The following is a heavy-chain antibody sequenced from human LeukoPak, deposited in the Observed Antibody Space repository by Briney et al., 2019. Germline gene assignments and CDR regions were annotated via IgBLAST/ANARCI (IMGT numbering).Heavy chain of an antibody. D-gene: IGHD2-15*01. CDR3: AKVSGKVAFDY. Sequence: GGSLRLSCAASGFTFSSYSMNWVRQAPGKGLEWVSCISSSSNYRYYADSVKGRFTISRDNAKNSLYLQMNSLRAEDTAVYYCAKVSGKVAFDYWGQGTLVTVSS. CDR2: ISSSSNYR. J-gene: IGHJ4*02. CDR1: GFTFSSYS. V-gene: IGHV3-21*01.